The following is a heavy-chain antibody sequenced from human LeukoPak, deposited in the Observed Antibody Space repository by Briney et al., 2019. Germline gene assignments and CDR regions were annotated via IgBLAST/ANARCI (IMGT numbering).Heavy chain of an antibody. D-gene: IGHD2-21*01. CDR2: VKQDGSEK. Sequence: GGSLRLSCAASGFTFSSYWMSWVRQAPGQGLEWVANVKQDGSEKYYVDSVKDRFTISRDNAKNSLYLQMNSLRAEDTAVYYCARLAYCGGDCFSGLNPFDYWGQGALVTVSS. CDR3: ARLAYCGGDCFSGLNPFDY. V-gene: IGHV3-7*01. CDR1: GFTFSSYW. J-gene: IGHJ4*02.